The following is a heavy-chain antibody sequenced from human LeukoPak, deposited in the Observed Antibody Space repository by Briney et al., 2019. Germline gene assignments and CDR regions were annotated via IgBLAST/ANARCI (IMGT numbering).Heavy chain of an antibody. D-gene: IGHD2-15*01. Sequence: PGGSLRLSCAASGFPVSSNYMSWVRQAPGMGLEWVSVIDTGGSTYYADSVKGRFTISRDNSKNTVYLQMNSLRAEDTAVYYCARGLGYCSGGSCYPTVAVAYWGLGTLVTVSS. CDR2: IDTGGST. J-gene: IGHJ4*02. V-gene: IGHV3-53*01. CDR1: GFPVSSNY. CDR3: ARGLGYCSGGSCYPTVAVAY.